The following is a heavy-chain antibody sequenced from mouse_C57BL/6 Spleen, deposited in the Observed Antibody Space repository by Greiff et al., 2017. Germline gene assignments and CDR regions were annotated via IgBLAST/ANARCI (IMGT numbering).Heavy chain of an antibody. CDR2: IDPETGGT. CDR3: TRGITTVVANDY. D-gene: IGHD1-1*01. V-gene: IGHV1-15*01. Sequence: QVQLKESGAELVRPGASVTLSCKASGYTFTDYEMHWVKQTPVHGLEWIGAIDPETGGTAYNQKFKGKAILTADKSSSTAYMELRSLTSEDSAVYYCTRGITTVVANDYWGQGTTLTVSS. CDR1: GYTFTDYE. J-gene: IGHJ2*01.